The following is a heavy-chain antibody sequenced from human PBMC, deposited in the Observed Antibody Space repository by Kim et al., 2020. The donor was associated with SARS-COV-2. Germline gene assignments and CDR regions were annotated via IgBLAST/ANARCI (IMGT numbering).Heavy chain of an antibody. CDR1: GFTFDDYA. V-gene: IGHV3-9*01. Sequence: GGSLRLSCAASGFTFDDYAMHRVRQAPGKGLEWVSGISWNSGSIGYADSVKGRFTISRDNAKNSLYLQMNSLRAEDTALYYCAKDIGFSYGYKDYYFDYWGQGTLVTVSS. CDR3: AKDIGFSYGYKDYYFDY. J-gene: IGHJ4*02. CDR2: ISWNSGSI. D-gene: IGHD6-25*01.